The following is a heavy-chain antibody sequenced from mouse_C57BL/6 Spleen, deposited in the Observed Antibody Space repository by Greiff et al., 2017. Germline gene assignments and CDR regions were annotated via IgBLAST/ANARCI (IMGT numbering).Heavy chain of an antibody. CDR2: IDPETGGT. CDR1: GYTFTDYE. V-gene: IGHV1-15*01. J-gene: IGHJ1*03. D-gene: IGHD6-1*01. CDR3: TSGPLRYFDV. Sequence: VQLQQSGAELVRPGASVTLSCKASGYTFTDYEMHWVKQTPVHGLEWIGAIDPETGGTAYNQKFKGKAILTADKSSSTAYMELRSLTSEDSAVYYCTSGPLRYFDVWGTGTTVTVSS.